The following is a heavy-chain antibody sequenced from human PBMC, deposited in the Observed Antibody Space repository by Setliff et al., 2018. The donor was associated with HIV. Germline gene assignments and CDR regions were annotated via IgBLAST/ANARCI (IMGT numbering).Heavy chain of an antibody. V-gene: IGHV3-23*01. CDR3: AKAVGLQWFGGYFDH. Sequence: GGSLRLSYAASGFTFSTYAMSWVRQAPGKGLEWVSALSGAGGSTYYADSVKGRFTISRDNYKNTLYLQMNSLRAEDTAVYYCAKAVGLQWFGGYFDHWGQGTPVT. J-gene: IGHJ4*02. D-gene: IGHD3-10*01. CDR1: GFTFSTYA. CDR2: LSGAGGST.